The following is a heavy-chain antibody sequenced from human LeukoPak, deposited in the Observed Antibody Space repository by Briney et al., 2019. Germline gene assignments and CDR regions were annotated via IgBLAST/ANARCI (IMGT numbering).Heavy chain of an antibody. D-gene: IGHD2-2*01. CDR2: ISYDGSNK. J-gene: IGHJ4*02. Sequence: GGSLRLSCAASGFTFSSYAMHWVRQAPGKGLEWVAVISYDGSNKYYADSVKGRFTISRDNSKNTLYLQMNSLRAEDTAVYYCARSREYQLLYYFDYRGQGTLVTVSS. CDR1: GFTFSSYA. V-gene: IGHV3-30*04. CDR3: ARSREYQLLYYFDY.